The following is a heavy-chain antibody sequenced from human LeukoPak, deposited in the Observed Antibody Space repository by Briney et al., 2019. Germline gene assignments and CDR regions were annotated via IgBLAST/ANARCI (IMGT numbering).Heavy chain of an antibody. CDR3: ARGPGYCSSTSCYNLDY. V-gene: IGHV1-46*01. D-gene: IGHD2-2*02. Sequence: ASVKVSCKAFGYTFTRYYIYWVRQAPGQGLEWMGIINPSGGSTSYAQKFQGRVTMTRDMSTSTAYMELRSLRSDDTAVYYCARGPGYCSSTSCYNLDYWGQGTLVTVSS. CDR1: GYTFTRYY. J-gene: IGHJ4*02. CDR2: INPSGGST.